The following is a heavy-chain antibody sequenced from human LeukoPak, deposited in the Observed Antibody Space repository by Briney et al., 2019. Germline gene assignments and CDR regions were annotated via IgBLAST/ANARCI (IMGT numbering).Heavy chain of an antibody. D-gene: IGHD3-22*01. J-gene: IGHJ4*02. Sequence: SETLSLTCTVSGGSISSYYWSWIRQHPGKGLEWIGYTYYSGSTYYNPSLKSRVTISVDTSKNQFSLKLSSVTAADTAVYYCARGRITMIVVVTGGYYFDYWGQGTLVTVSS. CDR1: GGSISSYY. V-gene: IGHV4-31*02. CDR3: ARGRITMIVVVTGGYYFDY. CDR2: TYYSGST.